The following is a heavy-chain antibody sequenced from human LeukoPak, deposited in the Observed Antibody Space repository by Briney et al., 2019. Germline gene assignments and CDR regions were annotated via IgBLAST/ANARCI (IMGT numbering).Heavy chain of an antibody. D-gene: IGHD1-7*01. CDR1: GGSISSSSYY. CDR3: ASGIGITGTSGNGFDI. Sequence: SEALSPTCTVSGGSISSSSYYWGWIRQPPGKGLEWIGSIYYSGSTYYNPSLKSRLTISVDTSKNQFSLKLSSVTAADTAVYYCASGIGITGTSGNGFDIWGQGTMVTVSS. J-gene: IGHJ3*02. CDR2: IYYSGST. V-gene: IGHV4-39*01.